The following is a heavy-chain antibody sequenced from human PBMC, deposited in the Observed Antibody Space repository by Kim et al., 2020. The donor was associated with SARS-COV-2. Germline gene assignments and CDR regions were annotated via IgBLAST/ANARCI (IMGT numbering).Heavy chain of an antibody. CDR1: GYTFTSYY. CDR2: INPSGGST. V-gene: IGHV1-46*01. Sequence: ASVKVSCKASGYTFTSYYMHWVRQAPGQGLEWMGIINPSGGSTSYAQKFQGRVTMTRDTSTSTVYMELSSLRSEDTAVYYCAGYCSSTSFLGVTARGFDPWGQGTLVTVSS. D-gene: IGHD2-2*01. CDR3: AGYCSSTSFLGVTARGFDP. J-gene: IGHJ5*02.